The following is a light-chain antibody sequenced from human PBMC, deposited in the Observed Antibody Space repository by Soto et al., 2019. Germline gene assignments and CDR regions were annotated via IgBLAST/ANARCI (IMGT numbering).Light chain of an antibody. CDR1: QRVSSSY. V-gene: IGKV3-20*01. CDR2: GAS. J-gene: IGKJ3*01. Sequence: EIVLTQAPGTLSLSPGERATLSCRASQRVSSSYLAWYQQKPGQAPRLRIYGASSRATGIPDRFSGSGSGIDFTLTISSLEPEEFEVYYCQQYGSSRAFGPGTKVDIK. CDR3: QQYGSSRA.